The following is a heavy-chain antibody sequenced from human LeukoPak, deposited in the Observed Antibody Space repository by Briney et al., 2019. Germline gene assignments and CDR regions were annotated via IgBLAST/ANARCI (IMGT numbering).Heavy chain of an antibody. J-gene: IGHJ5*02. CDR2: IRLDGSKK. CDR1: GFTFSSYG. D-gene: IGHD3-22*01. CDR3: AKDTGDYYDSSGYYYAGWFDP. Sequence: GGSLRLSCAASGFTFSSYGMYWVRQAPGKGLECVAFIRLDGSKKYYADSVKGRFTISRDNSKKTLYLQMNSLRAEDTAVYYCAKDTGDYYDSSGYYYAGWFDPWGQGTLVTVSS. V-gene: IGHV3-30*02.